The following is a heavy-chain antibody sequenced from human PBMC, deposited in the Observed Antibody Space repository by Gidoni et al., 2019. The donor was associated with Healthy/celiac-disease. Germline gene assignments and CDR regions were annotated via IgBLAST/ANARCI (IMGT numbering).Heavy chain of an antibody. V-gene: IGHV1-46*01. CDR1: GYTFTSYY. Sequence: QVQLVQSGAEVKKPGASVKVSCKASGYTFTSYYMHWVRQAPGQGLEWMGIINPSGGSTSYAQKFQGRVTMTRDTSTSTVYMELSSLRSEDTAVYYCARAATSGWGSYRHFDYWGQGTLVTVSS. CDR3: ARAATSGWGSYRHFDY. CDR2: INPSGGST. J-gene: IGHJ4*02. D-gene: IGHD3-16*02.